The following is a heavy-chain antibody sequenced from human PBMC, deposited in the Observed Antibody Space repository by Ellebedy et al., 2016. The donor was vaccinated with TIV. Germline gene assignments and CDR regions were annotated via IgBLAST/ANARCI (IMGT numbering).Heavy chain of an antibody. J-gene: IGHJ5*02. CDR3: ARDGSGWAS. CDR1: GFTFSSYS. V-gene: IGHV3-48*04. CDR2: ISLSSTTI. D-gene: IGHD6-19*01. Sequence: GESLKISCAASGFTFSSYSMNWVRQAPGKGLEWVSYISLSSTTIYYADSVKGRFTISRDNAKNSLYLQMNSLRAEDTAVYYCARDGSGWASWGQGTLVTVSS.